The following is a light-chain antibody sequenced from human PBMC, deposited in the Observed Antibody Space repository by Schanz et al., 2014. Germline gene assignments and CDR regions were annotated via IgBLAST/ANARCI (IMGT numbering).Light chain of an antibody. CDR2: DVS. J-gene: IGLJ3*02. V-gene: IGLV2-14*01. Sequence: QSALTQPASVSGSPGQSITISCTGTSRDVGGYNYVSWYQQHPGKAPKLMIYDVSNRPSGVSNRFSGSKSGNTASLTISGLQAEDEADYYCSSYMSSSHGVFGGGTKLTVL. CDR1: SRDVGGYNY. CDR3: SSYMSSSHGV.